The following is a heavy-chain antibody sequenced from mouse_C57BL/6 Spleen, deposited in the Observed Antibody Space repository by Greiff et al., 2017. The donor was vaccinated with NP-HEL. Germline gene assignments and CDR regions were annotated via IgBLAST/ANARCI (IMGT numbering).Heavy chain of an antibody. CDR2: ISSGSSTI. D-gene: IGHD1-1*01. Sequence: EVMLVESGGGLVKPGGSLKLSCAASGFTFSDYGMHWVRQAPEKGLEWVAYISSGSSTIYYADTVKSRFTISRDNAKNTLFLQMTSLRSEDTAMYYCARGDGSSFDYWGQGTTLTVSS. V-gene: IGHV5-17*01. CDR3: ARGDGSSFDY. CDR1: GFTFSDYG. J-gene: IGHJ2*01.